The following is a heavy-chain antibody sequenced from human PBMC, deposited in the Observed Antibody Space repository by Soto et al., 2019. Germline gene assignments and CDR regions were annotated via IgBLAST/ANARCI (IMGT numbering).Heavy chain of an antibody. CDR2: IYYSGST. V-gene: IGHV4-30-4*08. J-gene: IGHJ6*02. Sequence: SQMISLRSSVAFGNIVDRGCCWSWKRQPPGKGLEWIGYIYYSGSTYYNPSLKSRVTISVDTSKNQFSLKLSSVTAADTAVYYCARARSRPSITICGVDPYYYYGIDVRGEGT. D-gene: IGHD3-3*01. CDR3: ARARSRPSITICGVDPYYYYGIDV. CDR1: FGNIVDRGCC.